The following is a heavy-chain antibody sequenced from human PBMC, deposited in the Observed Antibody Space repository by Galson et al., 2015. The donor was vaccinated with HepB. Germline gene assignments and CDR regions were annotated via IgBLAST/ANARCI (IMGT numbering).Heavy chain of an antibody. CDR1: GYTFSSYN. Sequence: SVKVSCKASGYTFSSYNMHWVRQAPGQGLEWVGMINPSGGSTSYAQKLQGRVTMTRDTSTRTVYMELSSLKASDTAMYYCARRRVGAKGNAFDIWGQGTMVTVSS. CDR3: ARRRVGAKGNAFDI. V-gene: IGHV1-46*04. D-gene: IGHD1-26*01. J-gene: IGHJ3*02. CDR2: INPSGGST.